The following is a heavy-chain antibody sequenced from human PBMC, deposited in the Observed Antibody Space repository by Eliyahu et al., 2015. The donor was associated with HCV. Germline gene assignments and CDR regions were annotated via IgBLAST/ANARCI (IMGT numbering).Heavy chain of an antibody. CDR2: INPNSGGT. D-gene: IGHD6-13*01. V-gene: IGHV1-2*02. J-gene: IGHJ6*02. Sequence: LEWMGWINPNSGGTNYAQKFQGRVTMTRDTSISTAYMELSRLRSDDTAVYYCARDRATAEGYYYYYGMDVWGQGTTVTVSS. CDR3: ARDRATAEGYYYYYGMDV.